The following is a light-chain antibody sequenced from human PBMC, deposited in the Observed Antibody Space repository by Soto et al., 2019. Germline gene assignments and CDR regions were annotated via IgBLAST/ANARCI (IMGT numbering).Light chain of an antibody. J-gene: IGLJ2*01. CDR1: MSNIGDNH. CDR2: DNN. CDR3: GTWDIAMSGLL. V-gene: IGLV1-51*01. Sequence: HCVLTLPPAASAPPGQRSTSACSPTMSNIGDNHVSWYQQVPGKAPKLLIYDNNKRPSRIPDRFSGSRSGTSATLAISGLQTGDEADYICGTWDIAMSGLLFGGGTKVTVL.